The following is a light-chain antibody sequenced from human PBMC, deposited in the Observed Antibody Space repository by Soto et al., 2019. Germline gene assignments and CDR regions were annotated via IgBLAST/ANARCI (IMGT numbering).Light chain of an antibody. Sequence: EIVLTQSPGTLSVSPGERATLSCRASQTISSNYLAWYQQKPGQAPILLIYGTSSRATGIPDRFSGSGSGTHFTLTISRLEPKDSAIYYCQQYGSWTFGQGTKVEIK. CDR2: GTS. CDR1: QTISSNY. J-gene: IGKJ1*01. CDR3: QQYGSWT. V-gene: IGKV3-20*01.